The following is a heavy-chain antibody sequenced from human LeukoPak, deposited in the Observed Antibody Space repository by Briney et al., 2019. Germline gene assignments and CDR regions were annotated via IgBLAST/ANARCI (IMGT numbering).Heavy chain of an antibody. CDR1: GYSFTSYW. CDR2: IYPGDSDT. D-gene: IGHD6-19*01. V-gene: IGHV5-51*01. J-gene: IGHJ4*02. CDR3: ARQGSSGWYARGGYFDY. Sequence: GESLKISCKGSGYSFTSYWIGWVRQMPGKGLEWMGIIYPGDSDTGYSPSFQGQVTISADKSISTAYLQWSSLKASDTAMYYCARQGSSGWYARGGYFDYWGQGTLVTVSS.